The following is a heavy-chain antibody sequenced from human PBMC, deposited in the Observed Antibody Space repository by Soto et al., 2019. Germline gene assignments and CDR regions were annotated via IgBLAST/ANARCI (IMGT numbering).Heavy chain of an antibody. CDR1: GFTFSSYT. Sequence: GGSLRLSCAASGFTFSSYTMNCVRQAPGKGLEWVSGVVGSGDITYYADSVKGRFTISRDNSKNTVYLQMDSLRAEDTALYYCAKRDHYGGNIDHWGQGTMVTVSS. CDR3: AKRDHYGGNIDH. J-gene: IGHJ5*02. D-gene: IGHD4-17*01. V-gene: IGHV3-23*01. CDR2: VVGSGDIT.